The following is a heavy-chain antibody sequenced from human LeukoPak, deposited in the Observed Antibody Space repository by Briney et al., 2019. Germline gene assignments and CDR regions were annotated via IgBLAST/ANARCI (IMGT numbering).Heavy chain of an antibody. D-gene: IGHD1-1*01. J-gene: IGHJ4*02. CDR2: IFHTGST. V-gene: IGHV4-31*03. Sequence: SETLSLTCTVYGDSISSGGHYWNWLRQRPGKGLEWIGYIFHTGSTYYNPSLKSRVTISVDTSKNQFSLKLSSVTAADTAVYYCARSPGIWNEYGRLEYWGQGALVTVSS. CDR3: ARSPGIWNEYGRLEY. CDR1: GDSISSGGHY.